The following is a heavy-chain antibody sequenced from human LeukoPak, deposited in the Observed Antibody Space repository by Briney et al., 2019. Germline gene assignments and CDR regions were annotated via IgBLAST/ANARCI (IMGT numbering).Heavy chain of an antibody. CDR1: GYNFFNYW. Sequence: GGSLKISCKGSGYNFFNYWIVWVRQMPGKGLEWMGIIYPGDSDTRYSPSFQGQVTISADKSISTATLQWDSLKASDTAIYYCARQSCLGCPLDYWGQGTLVTVSS. D-gene: IGHD4/OR15-4a*01. CDR3: ARQSCLGCPLDY. CDR2: IYPGDSDT. V-gene: IGHV5-51*01. J-gene: IGHJ4*02.